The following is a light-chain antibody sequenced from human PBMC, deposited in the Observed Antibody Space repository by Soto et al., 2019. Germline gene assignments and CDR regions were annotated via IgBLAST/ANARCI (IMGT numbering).Light chain of an antibody. Sequence: DIQMTQSPSSLSASVGDRVTITCRASQSISSFLNWYQQKPGKAPKFLIYAASSLQSGVPSRFSGSGSGTDFTLTISSLQPEDFATYYCQQSYSTPLTFCPGTKVDIK. J-gene: IGKJ3*01. V-gene: IGKV1-39*01. CDR1: QSISSF. CDR2: AAS. CDR3: QQSYSTPLT.